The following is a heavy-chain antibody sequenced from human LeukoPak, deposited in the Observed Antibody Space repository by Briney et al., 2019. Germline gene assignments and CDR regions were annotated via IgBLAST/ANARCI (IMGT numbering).Heavy chain of an antibody. V-gene: IGHV4-61*02. Sequence: SETLSLTCTVSGGSISSGSNYWGWIRQTGGKGLEWIGRVYTSGITEYSPSLSSRVTISRDTSKNQFSLKLSSVTAADTAVYYCARAPGGEPFDYWGQGTLVTVSS. CDR3: ARAPGGEPFDY. CDR2: VYTSGIT. CDR1: GGSISSGSNY. D-gene: IGHD1-26*01. J-gene: IGHJ4*02.